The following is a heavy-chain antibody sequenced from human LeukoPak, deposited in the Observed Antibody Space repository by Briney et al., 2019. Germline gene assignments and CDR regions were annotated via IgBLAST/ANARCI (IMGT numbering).Heavy chain of an antibody. J-gene: IGHJ3*02. CDR1: GFTFSSYW. V-gene: IGHV3-23*01. CDR2: ISGSGGST. CDR3: ARVFTMVRGVFDAFDI. D-gene: IGHD3-10*01. Sequence: GGSLRLSCAASGFTFSSYWMSWVRQAPGKGLEWVSAISGSGGSTNYADSVKGRFTISRDNSKNTLYLQMNSLRAEDTAVYYCARVFTMVRGVFDAFDIWGQGTMVTVSS.